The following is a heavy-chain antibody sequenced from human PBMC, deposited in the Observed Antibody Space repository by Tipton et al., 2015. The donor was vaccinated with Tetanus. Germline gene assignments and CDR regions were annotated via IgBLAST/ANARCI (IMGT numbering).Heavy chain of an antibody. Sequence: TLSLTCTVSGGSINSPDYSWGWIRQPPGKGLEWIGYIYQSGSTSYNPSLATRVTITADKSKNQFSRNLRSGTAADTAVYYCARDRGQQFVSDWFDPWGQGTLVTVSS. CDR2: IYQSGST. D-gene: IGHD6-6*01. CDR3: ARDRGQQFVSDWFDP. J-gene: IGHJ5*02. V-gene: IGHV4-30-2*01. CDR1: GGSINSPDYS.